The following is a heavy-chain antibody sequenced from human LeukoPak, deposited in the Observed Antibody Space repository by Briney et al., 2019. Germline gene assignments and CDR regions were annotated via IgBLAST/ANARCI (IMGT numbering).Heavy chain of an antibody. D-gene: IGHD5-18*01. CDR2: FRSKTDGGTI. CDR3: TTDLDTAMVSY. V-gene: IGHV3-15*01. J-gene: IGHJ4*02. Sequence: GGSLRLSCAASGFTFSNAWMSWVRQAPGKGLEWVGRFRSKTDGGTIDYAAPVKGRFTISRDDSRNTLYLQMNSLKTEDTAVYYCTTDLDTAMVSYWGQGTLVTVSS. CDR1: GFTFSNAW.